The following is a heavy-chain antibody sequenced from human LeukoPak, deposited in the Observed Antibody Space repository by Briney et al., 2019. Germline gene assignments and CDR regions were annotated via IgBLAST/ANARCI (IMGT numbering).Heavy chain of an antibody. CDR1: GYTSTSYD. V-gene: IGHV1-8*03. D-gene: IGHD3-3*01. CDR2: MNPNSGNT. CDR3: ARGRSNDFWSGLVLFAFDI. Sequence: ASVKVSCKASGYTSTSYDINWVRQATGQGLEWMGWMNPNSGNTGYAQKSQGRVTITRNTSISTAYMELSSLRSEDTAVYYCARGRSNDFWSGLVLFAFDIWGQGTMVTVSS. J-gene: IGHJ3*02.